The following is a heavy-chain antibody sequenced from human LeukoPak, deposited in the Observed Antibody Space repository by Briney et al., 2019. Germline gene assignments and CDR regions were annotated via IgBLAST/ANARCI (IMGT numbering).Heavy chain of an antibody. D-gene: IGHD5-12*01. CDR3: ARRLMSGYDYMGAFDP. Sequence: GESLKISCKGSGYSFTSYWIGWVRQMPGKGPEWMGIIYPGDSNARYSPSFQGQVTISADKSISTAYLQLSSLKASDTAMYYCARRLMSGYDYMGAFDPWGQGTLVTVSS. CDR1: GYSFTSYW. J-gene: IGHJ5*02. CDR2: IYPGDSNA. V-gene: IGHV5-51*01.